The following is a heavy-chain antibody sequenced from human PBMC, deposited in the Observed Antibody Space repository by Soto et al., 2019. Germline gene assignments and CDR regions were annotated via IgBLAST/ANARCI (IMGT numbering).Heavy chain of an antibody. CDR2: INADNGNT. J-gene: IGHJ4*02. V-gene: IGHV1-18*01. CDR3: ARGTGNWNYFPWDY. D-gene: IGHD1-7*01. CDR1: GYTFTSYG. Sequence: GASVKVSCKASGYTFTSYGISWVRQAPGQRLEWMGWINADNGNTNYSQKFQGRVTITRDTSASTAYMELSSLRSEDTAVYYCARGTGNWNYFPWDYWGQGTLVTVSS.